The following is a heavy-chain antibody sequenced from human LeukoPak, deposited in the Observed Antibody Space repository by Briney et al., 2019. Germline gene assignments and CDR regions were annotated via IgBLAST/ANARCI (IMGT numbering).Heavy chain of an antibody. Sequence: ASVKVSCKASGYTFTTYAMNWVRQAPGKGLEWMGGFDPEDGETIYAQKLQGRVTMTEDTSTDTAYMELSSLRSEDAAVYYCATAKYSSGWYGAFDIWGQGTMVTVSS. CDR2: FDPEDGET. CDR1: GYTFTTYA. CDR3: ATAKYSSGWYGAFDI. V-gene: IGHV1-24*01. J-gene: IGHJ3*02. D-gene: IGHD6-19*01.